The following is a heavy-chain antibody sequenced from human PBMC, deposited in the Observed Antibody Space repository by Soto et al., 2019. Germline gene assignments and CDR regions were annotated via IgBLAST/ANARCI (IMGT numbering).Heavy chain of an antibody. CDR1: GGTFSSYA. J-gene: IGHJ5*02. CDR2: IIPIFGTA. D-gene: IGHD3-10*01. Sequence: QVQLVQSGAEVKKPGSSVKVSCKASGGTFSSYAISWVRQAPGQGLEWMGGIIPIFGTANYAQKFQGRVTITADKSPSTAYMELSSLRSEDTAVYYCARNRRRFTMVRGVQTGFDPWGQGTLVTVSS. CDR3: ARNRRRFTMVRGVQTGFDP. V-gene: IGHV1-69*06.